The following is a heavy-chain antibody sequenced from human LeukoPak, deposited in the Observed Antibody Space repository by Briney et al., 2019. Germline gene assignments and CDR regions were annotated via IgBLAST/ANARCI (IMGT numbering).Heavy chain of an antibody. V-gene: IGHV4-34*01. CDR2: ISHVGAT. D-gene: IGHD4-23*01. J-gene: IGHJ3*02. CDR1: GGSFSGYY. Sequence: SETLSLTCAVYGGSFSGYYWSWIRQPPEKGLEWIGEISHVGATNYNPSLKSRVTISVDTSKKQFSLNLTSVTAADTAVYYCARGGLSTVVLADAFDIWGQGTMVTVSS. CDR3: ARGGLSTVVLADAFDI.